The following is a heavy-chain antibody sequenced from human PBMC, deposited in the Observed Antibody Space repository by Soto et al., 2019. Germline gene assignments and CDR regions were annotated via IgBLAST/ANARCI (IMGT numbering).Heavy chain of an antibody. D-gene: IGHD3-22*01. J-gene: IGHJ5*02. CDR1: GCSISSGGYY. V-gene: IGHV4-39*01. Sequence: SETLSLTCTVSGCSISSGGYYWSWIRQHPGKGLEWIGYIYYSGGTFYTPSLKSRVTMSVDTSNNQFSLKLSSVTAADTAVYYCARQASGYYYGWFDPWGQGTLVTVSS. CDR2: IYYSGGT. CDR3: ARQASGYYYGWFDP.